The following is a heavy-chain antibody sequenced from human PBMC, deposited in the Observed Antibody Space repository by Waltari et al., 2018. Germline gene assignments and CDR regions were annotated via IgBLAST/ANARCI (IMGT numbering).Heavy chain of an antibody. CDR2: IDYSGST. D-gene: IGHD3-9*01. CDR1: GGSIAIGSIGGNNLY. Sequence: QLQLQESGPGMVKPSETLSLTCTVSGGSIAIGSIGGNNLYWGWIRQPPGKGLEWIGSIDYSGSTQYNPSLKSRVTISIDTPKNQFSLRLTSVTAADTAVYYCARIAGYFDWIHDFWGQGTLVAVSS. CDR3: ARIAGYFDWIHDF. V-gene: IGHV4-39*07. J-gene: IGHJ4*02.